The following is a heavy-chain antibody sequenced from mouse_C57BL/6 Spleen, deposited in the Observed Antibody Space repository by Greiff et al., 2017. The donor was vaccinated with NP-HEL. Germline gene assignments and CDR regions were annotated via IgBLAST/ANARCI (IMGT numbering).Heavy chain of an antibody. J-gene: IGHJ4*01. CDR2: ISSGGSYT. Sequence: EVQGVESGGDLVKPGGSLKLSCAASGFTFSSYGMSWVRQTPDKRLEWVATISSGGSYTYYPDSVKGRFTISRDNAKNTLYLQMSSLKSEDTAMYYCASQTGSYAMDYWGQGTSVTVSS. CDR1: GFTFSSYG. V-gene: IGHV5-6*01. CDR3: ASQTGSYAMDY.